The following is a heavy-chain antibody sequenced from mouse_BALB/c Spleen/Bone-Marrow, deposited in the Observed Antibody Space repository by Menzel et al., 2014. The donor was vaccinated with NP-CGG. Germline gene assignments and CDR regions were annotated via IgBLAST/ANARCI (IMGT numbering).Heavy chain of an antibody. J-gene: IGHJ3*01. CDR1: GYTFTDYA. D-gene: IGHD2-1*01. CDR2: ISTYSGNT. Sequence: VLLQQSGPELVRPGVSVKISCKGSGYTFTDYAMHWVKQSHAKSLEWTGVISTYSGNTNYNQKFKGKATMTVDKSFSTAYMKLARLTSEDSDIYYCTSPIYYGNYEGFAYWGQGTLVTVSA. V-gene: IGHV1-67*01. CDR3: TSPIYYGNYEGFAY.